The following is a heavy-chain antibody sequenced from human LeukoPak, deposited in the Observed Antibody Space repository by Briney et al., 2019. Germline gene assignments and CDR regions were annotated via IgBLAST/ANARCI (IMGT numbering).Heavy chain of an antibody. CDR3: ARVSESSGYDY. D-gene: IGHD6-25*01. Sequence: GGSLRLSCAASGFTFSNYAMSWVRQAPGKGLEWVSYISSSGSTICYADSVKGRFTISRDNAKNSLYLQMNSLRAEDTAVYYCARVSESSGYDYWGQGTLVTVSS. CDR2: ISSSGSTI. V-gene: IGHV3-48*04. CDR1: GFTFSNYA. J-gene: IGHJ4*02.